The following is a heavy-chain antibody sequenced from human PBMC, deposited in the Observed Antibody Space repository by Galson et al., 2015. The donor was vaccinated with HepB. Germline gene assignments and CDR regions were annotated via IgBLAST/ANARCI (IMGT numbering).Heavy chain of an antibody. D-gene: IGHD6-19*01. CDR2: IRSKAYGGTT. J-gene: IGHJ3*02. Sequence: SLRLSCAASGFTFGDYAMSWFRQAPGKGLEWVGFIRSKAYGGTTEYAASVKGRFTISRDDSKSIAYLQMNSLKTEDTAVYYCTRDEASYSSGWYGGLSAFDIWGQGTMVTVSS. V-gene: IGHV3-49*03. CDR1: GFTFGDYA. CDR3: TRDEASYSSGWYGGLSAFDI.